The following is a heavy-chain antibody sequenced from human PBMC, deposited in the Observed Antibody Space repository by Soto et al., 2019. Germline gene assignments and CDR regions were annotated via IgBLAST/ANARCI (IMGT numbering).Heavy chain of an antibody. CDR2: IWHDGGNK. Sequence: QVQLVGSGGGVVQPGRSLRLSCAASGFTFSSYGMHWVRQAPGKGLEWVVFIWHDGGNKFYAESVKGRFTISRDNSKNTLYLQMTSLSAEDTAMYYCARDGDVNTGFGKDYWGQGTLVTVSS. CDR3: ARDGDVNTGFGKDY. V-gene: IGHV3-33*01. J-gene: IGHJ4*02. D-gene: IGHD3-16*01. CDR1: GFTFSSYG.